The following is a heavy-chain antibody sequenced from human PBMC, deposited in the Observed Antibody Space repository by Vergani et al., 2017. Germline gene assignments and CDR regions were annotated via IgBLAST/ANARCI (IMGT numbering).Heavy chain of an antibody. CDR1: GESFSSFY. CDR3: AVRPRVNLVGGEIVTKRTCDY. CDR2: INNDGHT. Sequence: QVQLQQWGAGVVKPSGTLSLTCAVFGESFSSFYWSWIRQPPGKGLELIGEINNDGHTNYNPSLESRVTVSRDTAKNQFSLNLMSVTAADTAMYYCAVRPRVNLVGGEIVTKRTCDYWGQGSLVTVSS. D-gene: IGHD3-10*01. V-gene: IGHV4-34*02. J-gene: IGHJ4*02.